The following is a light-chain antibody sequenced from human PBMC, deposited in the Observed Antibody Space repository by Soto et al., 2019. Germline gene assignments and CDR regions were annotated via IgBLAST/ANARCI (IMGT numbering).Light chain of an antibody. CDR1: QSVSSSY. J-gene: IGKJ5*01. V-gene: IGKV3-20*01. CDR3: QQYGSSPPIT. CDR2: GAS. Sequence: ILLTRAPGSPKLSLGKRATLTGRACQSVSSSYLAWYQQKPGQAPRLLIYGASSRATGIPDRFSGSGSGTDFTLTISRLEPEDFAVYYCQQYGSSPPITFGQGTRLEIK.